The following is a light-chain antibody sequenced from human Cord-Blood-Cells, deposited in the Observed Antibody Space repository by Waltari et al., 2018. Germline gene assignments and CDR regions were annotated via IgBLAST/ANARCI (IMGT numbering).Light chain of an antibody. CDR2: GNS. J-gene: IGLJ1*01. CDR3: QSYDSSLSGSGV. CDR1: SSNIGAGYD. Sequence: QSVLTQPPSVAGAPGQRVTISCTACSSNIGAGYDVHWYQQLPGTAPKLLIYGNSNRPSGVPDRFSGSKSGTSASLAITGLQAEDEADYYCQSYDSSLSGSGVFGTGTKVTVL. V-gene: IGLV1-40*01.